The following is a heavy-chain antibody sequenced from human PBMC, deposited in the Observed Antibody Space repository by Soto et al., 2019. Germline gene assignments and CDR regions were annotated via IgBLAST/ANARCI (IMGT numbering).Heavy chain of an antibody. CDR1: GFTFSSYG. D-gene: IGHD1-26*01. Sequence: GGSLRLSCAASGFTFSSYGMHWVRQAPGKGLEWVAVISYDGSNKYYADSVKGRFTISRDNSKNTLYLQMNSLRAEDTAVYYCAKDPGQWELLLYAFDIWGQGTMVTVSS. CDR2: ISYDGSNK. V-gene: IGHV3-30*18. J-gene: IGHJ3*02. CDR3: AKDPGQWELLLYAFDI.